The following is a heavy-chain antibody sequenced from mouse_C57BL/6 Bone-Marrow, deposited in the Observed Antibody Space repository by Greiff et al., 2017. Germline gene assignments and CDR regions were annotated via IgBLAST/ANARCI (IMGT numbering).Heavy chain of an antibody. D-gene: IGHD2-5*01. CDR2: IDPETGGT. V-gene: IGHV1-15*01. CDR1: GYTFTDYE. Sequence: VQLQQSGAELVRPGASVTLSCKASGYTFTDYEMHWVKQTPVHGLEWIGAIDPETGGTAYNQKFKGKAILTADKSSSTAYMELRSLTSEDSAVYYCTSEGVLYYSNYGSMDYWGQGTSVTVSS. J-gene: IGHJ4*01. CDR3: TSEGVLYYSNYGSMDY.